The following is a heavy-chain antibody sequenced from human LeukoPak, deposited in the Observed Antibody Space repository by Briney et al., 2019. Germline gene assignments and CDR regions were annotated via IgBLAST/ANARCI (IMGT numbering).Heavy chain of an antibody. CDR2: MNPNSGNT. Sequence: ASVKVSCKASGYTFTGYYMHWVRQAPGQGLEWMGWMNPNSGNTGYAQKFQGRVTITRNTSISTAYMELSSLRSEDTAVYYCARGSGYTFDIWGQGTMVTVSS. V-gene: IGHV1-8*03. CDR1: GYTFTGYY. D-gene: IGHD5-18*01. J-gene: IGHJ3*02. CDR3: ARGSGYTFDI.